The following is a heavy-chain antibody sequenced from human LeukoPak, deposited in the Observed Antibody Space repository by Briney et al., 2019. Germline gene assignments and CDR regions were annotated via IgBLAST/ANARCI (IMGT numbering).Heavy chain of an antibody. D-gene: IGHD3-16*01. CDR1: GYSFSHYG. CDR2: ISAFNYII. Sequence: SVKVSCKTSGYSFSHYGISWWRQAPGQGLEWVGWISAFNYIIEYAQKFQGRVTMTQDTATSTAYMELRSLASDDTAVFYCTRGSSISAQGDTWGQGTLVSVSS. J-gene: IGHJ4*02. V-gene: IGHV1-18*01. CDR3: TRGSSISAQGDT.